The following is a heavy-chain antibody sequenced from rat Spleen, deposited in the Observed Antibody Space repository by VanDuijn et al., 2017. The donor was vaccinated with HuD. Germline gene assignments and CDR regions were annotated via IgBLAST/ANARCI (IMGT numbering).Heavy chain of an antibody. D-gene: IGHD1-10*01. CDR1: GFSLTRYG. V-gene: IGHV2-4*01. Sequence: QVQLKESGPGLVQPSQTLSLTCTVSGFSLTRYGVSWVRQPPGKGLEWMGGMWDDGTTDYNPALKSRLSISRDTSKSQVFLKMNSLQTDDTAIYFCTENNYNWGQGVMVTVSS. J-gene: IGHJ2*01. CDR2: MWDDGTT. CDR3: TENNYN.